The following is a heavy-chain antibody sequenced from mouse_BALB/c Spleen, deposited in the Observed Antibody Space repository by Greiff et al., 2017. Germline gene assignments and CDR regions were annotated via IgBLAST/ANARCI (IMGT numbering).Heavy chain of an antibody. D-gene: IGHD1-1*01. CDR3: TILLRSSYAMDY. Sequence: EVQLQQSGTVLARPGASVKMSCKASGYSFTSYWMHWVKQRPGQGLEWIGAIYPGNSDTSYNQKFKGKAKLTAVTSASTAYMELSSLTNEDSAVYYCTILLRSSYAMDYWGQGTSVTVSS. CDR1: GYSFTSYW. V-gene: IGHV1-5*01. CDR2: IYPGNSDT. J-gene: IGHJ4*01.